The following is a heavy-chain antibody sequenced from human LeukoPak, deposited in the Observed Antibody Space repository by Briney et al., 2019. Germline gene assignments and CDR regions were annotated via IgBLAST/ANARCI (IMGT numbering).Heavy chain of an antibody. CDR1: GYTFTSYG. Sequence: VKVSCKASGYTFTSYGISWVRQAPGQGLEWMGWISAYNGNTNYAQKLQGRVTMTTDTSTSTAYMELRSLRSDDTAVYYCARVYYYDSSGYFDYWGQGTLVTVSS. J-gene: IGHJ4*02. CDR3: ARVYYYDSSGYFDY. CDR2: ISAYNGNT. V-gene: IGHV1-18*01. D-gene: IGHD3-22*01.